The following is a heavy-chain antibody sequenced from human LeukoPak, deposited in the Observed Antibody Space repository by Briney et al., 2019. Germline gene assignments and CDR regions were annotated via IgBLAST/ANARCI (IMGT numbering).Heavy chain of an antibody. CDR1: GGSISSYY. CDR2: IYYSGST. CDR3: ARGAAAGDY. D-gene: IGHD6-13*01. J-gene: IGHJ4*02. Sequence: SETLSLTCTVSGGSISSYYWSWIRQPPGKGLEWIGYIYYSGSTNYNPSLKSRVTISVDTSKNQFSLKLSSVTAADTAVHYCARGAAAGDYWGQGTLVTVSS. V-gene: IGHV4-59*01.